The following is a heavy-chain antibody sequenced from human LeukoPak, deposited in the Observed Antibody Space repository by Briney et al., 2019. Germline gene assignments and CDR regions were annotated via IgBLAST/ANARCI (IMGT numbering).Heavy chain of an antibody. CDR2: IYYSGST. Sequence: PSETLSLTCTVSGGSISSYYWSWIRQPPGKGLEWIGYIYYSGSTNYSPSLKSRVTISVDTSKNQFSLKLSSVTAADTAVYYCARVGDRRGDIGAFDYWGQGTLVTVSS. V-gene: IGHV4-59*01. CDR1: GGSISSYY. D-gene: IGHD5-12*01. CDR3: ARVGDRRGDIGAFDY. J-gene: IGHJ4*02.